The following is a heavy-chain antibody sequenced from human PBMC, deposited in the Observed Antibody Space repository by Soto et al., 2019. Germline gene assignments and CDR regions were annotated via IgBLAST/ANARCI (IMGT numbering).Heavy chain of an antibody. J-gene: IGHJ4*02. D-gene: IGHD2-15*01. CDR3: ARAMGGYCSGGSRYSGLYYFDY. CDR2: ISAYNGNT. CDR1: GCTFTSYV. V-gene: IGHV1-18*01. Sequence: AGVKVSCKASGCTFTSYVISWVRQAPGQGLEWMGWISAYNGNTNYAQKLQGRVTMTTDTSTSTAYMELRSLRSDDTAVYYCARAMGGYCSGGSRYSGLYYFDYWGQGTLVTVSS.